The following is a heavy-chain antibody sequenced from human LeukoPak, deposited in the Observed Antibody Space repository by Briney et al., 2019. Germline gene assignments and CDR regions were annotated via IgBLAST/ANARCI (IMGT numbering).Heavy chain of an antibody. V-gene: IGHV4-59*01. CDR2: IYHSGST. J-gene: IGHJ4*02. Sequence: PSETLSLTCTVSGGSISSYYWSWIRQPPGKGLEWIGYIYHSGSTYYNPSLKSRVTISVDRSKNQFSLKLSSVTAADTAVYYCARLYGGTDQAYFDYWGQGTLVTVSS. D-gene: IGHD4-23*01. CDR3: ARLYGGTDQAYFDY. CDR1: GGSISSYY.